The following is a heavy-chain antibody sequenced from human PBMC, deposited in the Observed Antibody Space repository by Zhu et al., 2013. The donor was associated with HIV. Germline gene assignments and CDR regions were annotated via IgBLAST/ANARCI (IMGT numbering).Heavy chain of an antibody. CDR1: GGTFSSYT. Sequence: QVQLVQSGAEVKKPGSSVKVSCKASGGTFSSYTISWVRQAPGQGLEWMGRIIPILGIANYAQKFQGRVTITADKSTSTAYMELSSLRSEDTAVYYCARGNSDIVATIIFAFDIWGQGTMVTVSS. V-gene: IGHV1-69*02. J-gene: IGHJ3*02. CDR3: ARGNSDIVATIIFAFDI. CDR2: IIPILGIA. D-gene: IGHD5-12*01.